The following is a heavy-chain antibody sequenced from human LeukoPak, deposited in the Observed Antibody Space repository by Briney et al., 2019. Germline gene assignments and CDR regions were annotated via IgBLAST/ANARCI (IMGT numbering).Heavy chain of an antibody. V-gene: IGHV3-48*03. Sequence: GGSLRLSCAASGFTFSSYEMHWVRQAPGKGLEWVSYISSSGSTIYYADSVKGRFTISRDNAKNSLSLQMNSLRAEDTAVYYCARGLPAAILYYYYYMDVWGKGTTVTVSS. D-gene: IGHD2-2*01. J-gene: IGHJ6*03. CDR3: ARGLPAAILYYYYYMDV. CDR2: ISSSGSTI. CDR1: GFTFSSYE.